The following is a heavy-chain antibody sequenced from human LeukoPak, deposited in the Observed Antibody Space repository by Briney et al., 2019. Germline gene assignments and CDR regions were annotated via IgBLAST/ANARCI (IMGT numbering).Heavy chain of an antibody. CDR1: GFTFDDYA. CDR3: AKDTWNYYDSSGYFDH. J-gene: IGHJ4*02. D-gene: IGHD3-22*01. CDR2: ISWNSGSI. V-gene: IGHV3-9*01. Sequence: GGPLRLSCAASGFTFDDYAMHWVRQAPGKGLEWVSGISWNSGSIGYADSVKGRFTISRDNAKNSLYLQMNSLRAEDTALYYCAKDTWNYYDSSGYFDHWGQGTLVTVSS.